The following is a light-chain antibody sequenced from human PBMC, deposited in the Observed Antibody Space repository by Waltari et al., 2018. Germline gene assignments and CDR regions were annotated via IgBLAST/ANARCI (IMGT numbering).Light chain of an antibody. CDR2: YVN. Sequence: QSALTQPPSASGSPGQSVAISCTGTSSDVGGYNYVSWYQQYPGKAPKLMIYYVNKRPSWVPDRFSGSKSGNTASLTVSGLQAEDEADYYCNSFAGSNNFPWVFGGGTKLTVL. V-gene: IGLV2-8*01. CDR3: NSFAGSNNFPWV. CDR1: SSDVGGYNY. J-gene: IGLJ3*02.